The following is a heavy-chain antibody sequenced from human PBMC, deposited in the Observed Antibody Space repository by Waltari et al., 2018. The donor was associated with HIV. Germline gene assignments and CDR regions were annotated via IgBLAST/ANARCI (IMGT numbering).Heavy chain of an antibody. CDR1: GYTFTSYP. J-gene: IGHJ4*02. Sequence: VQFVQSGPEVRKPGASVEISCKASGYTFTSYPVHWLRQAPGQRPEWQGWGTPCTDKANIAHNRRDRVNISSDQSTTTTYMTLSGLQSEDTAVYYCARGSNAIRGAISSGLWAYWGQGTPVTVSS. V-gene: IGHV1-3*01. CDR3: ARGSNAIRGAISSGLWAY. D-gene: IGHD6-6*01. CDR2: GTPCTDKA.